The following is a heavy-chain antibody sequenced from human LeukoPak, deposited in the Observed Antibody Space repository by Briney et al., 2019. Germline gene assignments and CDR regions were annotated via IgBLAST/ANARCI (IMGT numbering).Heavy chain of an antibody. CDR3: ATSRGSYYMDV. V-gene: IGHV3-33*01. CDR1: GITFRNYG. D-gene: IGHD1-26*01. CDR2: IWYDGSNE. Sequence: PGGSLRLSCAASGITFRNYGFHWVRQAPGKGLEWVAIIWYDGSNEYYADSVNGRFTISRDNSKNTLYLQMNSLRAEDTAVYYCATSRGSYYMDVWGKGTTVTVSS. J-gene: IGHJ6*03.